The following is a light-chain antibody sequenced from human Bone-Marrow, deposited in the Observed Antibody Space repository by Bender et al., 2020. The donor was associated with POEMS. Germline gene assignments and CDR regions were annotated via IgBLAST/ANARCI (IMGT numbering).Light chain of an antibody. CDR1: SSDVGGYNY. CDR3: CSYAGSYSYV. J-gene: IGLJ1*01. Sequence: QSALTQPRSVSGSPGQSVTISCTGTSSDVGGYNYVSWHLQHPGKAPKLMIYDVTKRPSGVPDRISGSKSGNTASLTISGLQAEDEADYYCCSYAGSYSYVFGTGTKVTVL. V-gene: IGLV2-11*01. CDR2: DVT.